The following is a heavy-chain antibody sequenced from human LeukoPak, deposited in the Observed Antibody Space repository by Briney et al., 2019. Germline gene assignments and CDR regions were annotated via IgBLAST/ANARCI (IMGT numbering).Heavy chain of an antibody. CDR1: GGTFSSYA. Sequence: ASVKVSCKASGGTFSSYAISWVRQAPGQGLEWMGWINPNSGGTNYAQKFQGRVTMTRDTSISTAYMELSRLRSDDTAVYYCARELGSLNYGMDVWGQGTTVTVSS. CDR2: INPNSGGT. D-gene: IGHD7-27*01. V-gene: IGHV1-2*02. J-gene: IGHJ6*02. CDR3: ARELGSLNYGMDV.